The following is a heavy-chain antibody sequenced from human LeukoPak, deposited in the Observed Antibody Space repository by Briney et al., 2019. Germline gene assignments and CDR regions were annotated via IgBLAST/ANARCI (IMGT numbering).Heavy chain of an antibody. Sequence: GGSLRLSCAASGFTFSSYNMSWVRQAPGKGLEWVSAISGSGGSTYYADSVKGRFTISRDNSKNTLYLQMNSLRAEDTAVYYCAKDLPYYYDSSGYYGTYNWFDPWGQGTLVTVSS. CDR1: GFTFSSYN. CDR3: AKDLPYYYDSSGYYGTYNWFDP. J-gene: IGHJ5*02. V-gene: IGHV3-23*01. D-gene: IGHD3-22*01. CDR2: ISGSGGST.